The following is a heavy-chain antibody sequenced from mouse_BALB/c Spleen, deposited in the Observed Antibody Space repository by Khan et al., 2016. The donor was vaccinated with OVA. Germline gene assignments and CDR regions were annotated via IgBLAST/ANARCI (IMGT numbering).Heavy chain of an antibody. J-gene: IGHJ1*01. Sequence: QIQLVQSGPELKKPGETVRISCKASGYTFTTAGMQWVQKMPGKGLKWIGWINTHSGVPNYAEHFKGRFAFSLETSASTAYLQITNLKNEDTATYFCASVYGYGCYFDVWGAGTTVTVSS. CDR3: ASVYGYGCYFDV. CDR2: INTHSGVP. V-gene: IGHV9-4*02. CDR1: GYTFTTAG. D-gene: IGHD2-2*01.